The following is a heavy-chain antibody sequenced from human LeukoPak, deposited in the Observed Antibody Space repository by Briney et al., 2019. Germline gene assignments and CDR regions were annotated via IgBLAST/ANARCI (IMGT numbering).Heavy chain of an antibody. CDR2: IYVSEST. D-gene: IGHD5-24*01. Sequence: SETLSLTCTVSGGSISGYYWNWIRQTAGKGLEWIGRIYVSESTNYNPSLKSRVTMSVDTSKNQFSLKMSSVTAADTAVYYCTRGQDGYDDYWGQGTLVTVSS. CDR3: TRGQDGYDDY. V-gene: IGHV4-4*07. CDR1: GGSISGYY. J-gene: IGHJ4*02.